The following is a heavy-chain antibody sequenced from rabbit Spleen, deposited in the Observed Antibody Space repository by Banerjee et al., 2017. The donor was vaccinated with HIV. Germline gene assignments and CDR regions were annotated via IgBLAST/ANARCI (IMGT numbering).Heavy chain of an antibody. CDR3: ANCDAADSGLAS. CDR1: GFSFSSSYW. Sequence: QEQLEESGGVLVPPAGSLTLTCAASGFSFSSSYWICCVRQAPGKGLEWIACIYAGSTGSTYYASWAKGRFTISKTSSTTVTLQMTSLTAADTATYFCANCDAADSGLASWGPGTLVTVS. J-gene: IGHJ4*01. D-gene: IGHD4-2*01. V-gene: IGHV1S45*01. CDR2: IYAGSTGST.